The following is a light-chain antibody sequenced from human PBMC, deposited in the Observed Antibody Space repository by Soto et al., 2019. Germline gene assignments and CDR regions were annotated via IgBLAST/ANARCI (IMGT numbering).Light chain of an antibody. V-gene: IGKV3-11*01. CDR1: QSVSSY. CDR2: DAS. Sequence: ELVLISKEPTLSLSQGKIDPGSCRASQSVSSYLAWYQQKPGQAPRLLIYDASNRATGIPARFSGSGSGTESTDTGRRLRHDGCAVHSSHQGTSSPPITFGRGTRLENK. CDR3: HQGTSSPPIT. J-gene: IGKJ5*01.